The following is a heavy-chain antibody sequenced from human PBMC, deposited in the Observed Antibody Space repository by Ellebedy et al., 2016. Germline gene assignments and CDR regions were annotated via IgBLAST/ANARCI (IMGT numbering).Heavy chain of an antibody. J-gene: IGHJ4*02. V-gene: IGHV1-2*02. Sequence: ASVKVSCXASGYTFTGYYMHWVRQAPGQGLEWMGWINPNSGGTNYAQKLQGRVTMTTDTSTSTAYMELRSLRSDDTAVYYCAREGGYSSSEADYWGQGTLVTVSS. CDR1: GYTFTGYY. D-gene: IGHD6-6*01. CDR2: INPNSGGT. CDR3: AREGGYSSSEADY.